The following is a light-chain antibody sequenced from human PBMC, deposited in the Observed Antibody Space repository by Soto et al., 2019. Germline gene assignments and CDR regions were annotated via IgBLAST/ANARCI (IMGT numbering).Light chain of an antibody. CDR1: SSNIGSNY. CDR3: AAWDDTLNGLV. J-gene: IGLJ2*01. V-gene: IGLV1-47*01. CDR2: RAS. Sequence: QSVLTQPPSASGTPGQRVTISCSGSSSNIGSNYVYWYQQVPGTAPRLLMYRASQRPSGVPDRFSGSKSGTSASLAISGLRSEYEADYYCAAWDDTLNGLVFGGGTQLTVL.